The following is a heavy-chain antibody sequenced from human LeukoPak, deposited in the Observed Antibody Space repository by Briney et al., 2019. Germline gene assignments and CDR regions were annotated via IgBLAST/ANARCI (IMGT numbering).Heavy chain of an antibody. V-gene: IGHV1-69-2*01. Sequence: ASVKVSCKVSGYTFTDYYMHWVQQAPGKGLEWMGLVDPEDGETIYAEKFQGRVTITAATSTDTAYMELSSLRSEDTAVYCCATLVTMSLWGQGTLVTVSS. D-gene: IGHD3-22*01. CDR2: VDPEDGET. J-gene: IGHJ4*02. CDR1: GYTFTDYY. CDR3: ATLVTMSL.